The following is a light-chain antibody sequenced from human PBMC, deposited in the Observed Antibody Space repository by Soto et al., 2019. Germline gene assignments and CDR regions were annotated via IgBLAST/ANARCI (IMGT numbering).Light chain of an antibody. CDR1: ISDVGTYNY. CDR3: SSYTSSSTYV. CDR2: EAT. J-gene: IGLJ1*01. Sequence: QSALTQPASVSGSPGQSITISCTGTISDVGTYNYVSWYQQHPGHAPKLMIYEATNRPSGVSDRFSGSKSGNTASLTISGLQAEDEADYYCSSYTSSSTYVFGTGTKLTVL. V-gene: IGLV2-14*01.